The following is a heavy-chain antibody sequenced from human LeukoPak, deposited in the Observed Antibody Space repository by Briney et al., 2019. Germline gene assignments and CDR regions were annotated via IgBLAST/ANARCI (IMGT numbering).Heavy chain of an antibody. D-gene: IGHD3-16*01. J-gene: IGHJ4*02. CDR2: INSDGSST. CDR1: GFTFSSYW. V-gene: IGHV3-74*01. Sequence: GGSLRLSCAASGFTFSSYWMHWVRHAPGKGLVWVSRINSDGSSTSYADSVKGRFTMSRDNAKNTLYLQMNSLRAEDTAVYYCARVRWGGLYYFDSWGQGTLVTVSS. CDR3: ARVRWGGLYYFDS.